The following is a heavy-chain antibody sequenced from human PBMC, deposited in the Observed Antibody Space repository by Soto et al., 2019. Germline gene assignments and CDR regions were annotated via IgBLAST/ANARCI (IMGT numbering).Heavy chain of an antibody. J-gene: IGHJ4*02. V-gene: IGHV4-31*11. Sequence: ASETLSLTCAVYGGSFSGYYWSWIRQHPGKGLEWIGYIYYSGSTYYNPSLKSRVTISVDTSKNQFSLKLSSVTAADTAVYYCAREPTIWGQGTLVTVSS. CDR3: AREPTI. CDR2: IYYSGST. D-gene: IGHD1-26*01. CDR1: GGSFSGYY.